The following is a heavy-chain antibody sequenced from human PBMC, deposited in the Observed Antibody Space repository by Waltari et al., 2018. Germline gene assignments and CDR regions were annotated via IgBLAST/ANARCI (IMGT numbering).Heavy chain of an antibody. V-gene: IGHV1-69*08. CDR1: GGTFSSYT. D-gene: IGHD6-13*01. CDR2: VIPILGKA. Sequence: QVQLVQSGAEVKKPGSSVKVSCKASGGTFSSYTISWVRQAPGQGLEWMGRVIPILGKANYADKFQGRVRITGDKSTGTAYMGLSSLRSEDTAVYYGARDYTAGEQELVGGGDYWGQGTLVTVSS. CDR3: ARDYTAGEQELVGGGDY. J-gene: IGHJ4*02.